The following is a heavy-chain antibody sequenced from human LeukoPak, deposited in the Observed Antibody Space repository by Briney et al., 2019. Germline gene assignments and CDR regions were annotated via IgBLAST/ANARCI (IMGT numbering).Heavy chain of an antibody. J-gene: IGHJ5*02. Sequence: PSETLSLTCTVSGGSISNYYWSWIRQPTGKGLEWIGRINTSGSSNYNPFLKSRVTMSVDTSKNQFSLKLSYVTAADTAVYYCAREVSVGPTRTLDPWGQGTLVTVSS. CDR1: GGSISNYY. V-gene: IGHV4-4*07. CDR3: AREVSVGPTRTLDP. D-gene: IGHD1-26*01. CDR2: INTSGSS.